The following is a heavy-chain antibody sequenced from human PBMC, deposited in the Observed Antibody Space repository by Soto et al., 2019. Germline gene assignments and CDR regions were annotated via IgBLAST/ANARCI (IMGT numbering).Heavy chain of an antibody. V-gene: IGHV4-59*08. CDR2: VHDSWGS. CDR1: AGSISSYY. Sequence: SETLSLTCTVSAGSISSYYWSWIRQPPGKGLEWIGYVHDSWGSHYNPSLKSRVAISLDTSKSQFSLKLTSVTATDTAEYYCVRQGFGALHGLVEVWGQGTTVTVSS. D-gene: IGHD3-10*01. J-gene: IGHJ6*02. CDR3: VRQGFGALHGLVEV.